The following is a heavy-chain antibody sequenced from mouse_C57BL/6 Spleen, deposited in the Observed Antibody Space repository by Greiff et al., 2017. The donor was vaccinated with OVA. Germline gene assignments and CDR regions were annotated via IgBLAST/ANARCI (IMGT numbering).Heavy chain of an antibody. J-gene: IGHJ3*01. CDR1: GYAFSSSW. Sequence: LVESGPELVKPGASVKISCKASGYAFSSSWMNWVKQRPGKGLDWIGRIYPGDGDTNYNGKFKGKATLTADKSSSTAYMQLSSLTSEDSAVYFCARSYYSNYSFAYWGQGTLVTVSA. V-gene: IGHV1-82*01. CDR3: ARSYYSNYSFAY. CDR2: IYPGDGDT. D-gene: IGHD2-5*01.